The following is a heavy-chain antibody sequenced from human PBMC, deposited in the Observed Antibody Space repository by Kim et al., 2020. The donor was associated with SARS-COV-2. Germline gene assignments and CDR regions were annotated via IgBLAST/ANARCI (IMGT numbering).Heavy chain of an antibody. J-gene: IGHJ4*02. Sequence: GGTNYAQNFQGRVTMTRDTSISKAYMELSRLRSDDTAVYYCASSKWHHDYWGQGTLVTVSS. V-gene: IGHV1-2*02. D-gene: IGHD5-12*01. CDR3: ASSKWHHDY. CDR2: GGT.